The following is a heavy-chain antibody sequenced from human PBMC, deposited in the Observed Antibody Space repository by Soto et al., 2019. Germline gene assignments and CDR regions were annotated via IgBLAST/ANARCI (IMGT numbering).Heavy chain of an antibody. D-gene: IGHD3-10*01. Sequence: GGSLRLSCAASGFTFNTYWMHWVRQAPGKGLVWVSRINSDGSSTSYADSVKGRFTISRDNAKNTLYLQMKGLRAEDTAVYYCARGRFLTGSTNYYYYGMDVWGQGTTVTVSS. V-gene: IGHV3-74*01. CDR2: INSDGSST. CDR3: ARGRFLTGSTNYYYYGMDV. CDR1: GFTFNTYW. J-gene: IGHJ6*02.